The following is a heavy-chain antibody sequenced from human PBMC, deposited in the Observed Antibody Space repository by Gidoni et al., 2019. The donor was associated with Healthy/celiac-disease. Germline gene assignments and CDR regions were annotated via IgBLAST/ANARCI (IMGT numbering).Heavy chain of an antibody. J-gene: IGHJ6*02. D-gene: IGHD3-10*01. Sequence: QVQLQESGPGLVKPSEPLSLTCTVSGGSISSYYWSWIRQPPGKGLEWIGYIYYSGSTNYNPSLKSRVTISVDTSKNQFSLKLSSVTAADTAVYYCARDLRRGSGMDVWGQGTTVTVSS. CDR2: IYYSGST. CDR1: GGSISSYY. CDR3: ARDLRRGSGMDV. V-gene: IGHV4-59*01.